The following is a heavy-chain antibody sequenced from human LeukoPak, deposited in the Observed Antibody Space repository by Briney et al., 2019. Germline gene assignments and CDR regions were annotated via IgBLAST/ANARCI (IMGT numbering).Heavy chain of an antibody. CDR3: ASTAMNDAFDI. CDR2: ISSSSSYI. J-gene: IGHJ3*02. V-gene: IGHV3-21*01. Sequence: GGSLRLSCAASGFTFSSYSMNWVRQAPGKGLEWVSSISSSSSYIYYADSVKGRFTISRDNAKNSLYLQMNSLRAEDTAVYYCASTAMNDAFDIWGQGTMVTVSS. D-gene: IGHD5-18*01. CDR1: GFTFSSYS.